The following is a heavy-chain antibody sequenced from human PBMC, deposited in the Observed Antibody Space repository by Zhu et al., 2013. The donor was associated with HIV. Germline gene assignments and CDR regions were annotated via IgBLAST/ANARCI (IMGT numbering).Heavy chain of an antibody. J-gene: IGHJ6*02. V-gene: IGHV1-2*02. CDR1: GYTFTGYY. CDR2: INPNSGGT. CDR3: ARMYYYDSSGYSYGMDV. D-gene: IGHD3-22*01. Sequence: QVQLVQSGAEVKKPGASVKVSCKASGYTFTGYYMHWVRQAPGQGLERMGWINPNSGGTEYAQKFQGRVTMTRDTSISTAYMELSRLRSDDTAVYYCARMYYYDSSGYSYGMDVWGQGTTVTVSS.